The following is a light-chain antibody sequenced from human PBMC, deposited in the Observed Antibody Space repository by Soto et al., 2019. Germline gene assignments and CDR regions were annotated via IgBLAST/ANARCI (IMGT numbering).Light chain of an antibody. Sequence: QAVVTQPPSASGTPGQRVTISCSGSSSNIGSNYVYWYQQVPGTAPKLLIYRNNQRPSGVPDRFSGSKPGTSASLAISGLRSEDEADYYCAGWDDSLSGVVFGGGTKLTVL. CDR3: AGWDDSLSGVV. CDR1: SSNIGSNY. J-gene: IGLJ2*01. V-gene: IGLV1-47*01. CDR2: RNN.